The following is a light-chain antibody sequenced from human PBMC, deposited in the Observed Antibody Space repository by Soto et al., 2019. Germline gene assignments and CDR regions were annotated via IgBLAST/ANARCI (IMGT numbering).Light chain of an antibody. CDR3: QQYYSTPQFT. CDR1: QSVSNN. V-gene: IGKV3-15*01. CDR2: GAS. J-gene: IGKJ3*01. Sequence: EIVMTQSPAILSVSPGDRATLSCGAGQSVSNNLAWYQQKPGQTPRLVIYGASNRATGVPARFSGSGSGTDFTLTISSLQSEDFAVYYCQQYYSTPQFTFGPGTKVDIK.